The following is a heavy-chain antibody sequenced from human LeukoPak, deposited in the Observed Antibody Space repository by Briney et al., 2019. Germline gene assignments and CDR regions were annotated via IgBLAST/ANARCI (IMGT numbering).Heavy chain of an antibody. Sequence: GRSLRLSCAASGFTFNSYAMHWVRQAPGKGLEWVPVISYDGSNKYYADSVKGRFTISRDNSKNTLYLQMNSLRAEDTAVYYCARVRPYKYCSGGSCYQTGGMDVWGHGTTVTVSS. CDR1: GFTFNSYA. CDR2: ISYDGSNK. J-gene: IGHJ6*02. V-gene: IGHV3-30-3*01. CDR3: ARVRPYKYCSGGSCYQTGGMDV. D-gene: IGHD2-15*01.